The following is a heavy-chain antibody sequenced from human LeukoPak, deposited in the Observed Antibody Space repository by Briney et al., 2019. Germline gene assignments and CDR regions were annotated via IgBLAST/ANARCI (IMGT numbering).Heavy chain of an antibody. V-gene: IGHV3-30-3*01. CDR3: ARGNYYDSSGPSWY. CDR1: GFTFSSYA. Sequence: GGSLRLSCAASGFTFSSYAMHWVRQAPGKGLEWVALISYDGSNKYYADSVKGRFTISRDNSKNTLYLQMNSLRPEDTAVYYCARGNYYDSSGPSWYWGQGILVTVSS. CDR2: ISYDGSNK. J-gene: IGHJ4*02. D-gene: IGHD3-22*01.